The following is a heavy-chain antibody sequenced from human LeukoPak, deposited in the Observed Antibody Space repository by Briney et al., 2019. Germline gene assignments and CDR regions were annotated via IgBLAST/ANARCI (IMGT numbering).Heavy chain of an antibody. V-gene: IGHV4-39*01. Sequence: SETLSLTCTMCGGSISTNDYYWGWIRQPPGKGLEWIGSFGHGRQAFSNPSLKSRVTISVDTSKNQFSLRLSSVTAADTAMYYCGRHAPYSNYDLWGQGTLVSVSS. CDR3: GRHAPYSNYDL. CDR1: GGSISTNDYY. D-gene: IGHD2/OR15-2a*01. CDR2: FGHGRQA. J-gene: IGHJ5*02.